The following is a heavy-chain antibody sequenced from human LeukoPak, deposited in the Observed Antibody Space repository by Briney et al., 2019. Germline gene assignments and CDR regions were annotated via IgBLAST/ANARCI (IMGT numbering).Heavy chain of an antibody. V-gene: IGHV4-34*01. CDR2: ISHSGST. Sequence: PSETLTLTCAVYGWSFSGYYWSWIRQPPGKGLEWIGEISHSGSTNYNPSLKSRVTISVDTSKTQFSLKLSSVTAADTAVYYCASRVADDYRRYYYYYYGMDVWGQGTTVTVSS. D-gene: IGHD5-12*01. CDR1: GWSFSGYY. J-gene: IGHJ6*02. CDR3: ASRVADDYRRYYYYYYGMDV.